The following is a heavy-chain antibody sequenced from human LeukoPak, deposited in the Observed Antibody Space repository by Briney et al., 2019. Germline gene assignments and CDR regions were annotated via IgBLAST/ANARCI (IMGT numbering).Heavy chain of an antibody. Sequence: GGPLRLSCAASGFTFSSYAMNWVRQAPGKGLEWVSGISSGGTSTYFADSVKGRFTISRDNPKNTLYLQMNSLRAEDTAVYCCAKLRASGSGCSNYWGQGTLVTVSS. CDR1: GFTFSSYA. J-gene: IGHJ4*02. V-gene: IGHV3-23*01. CDR2: ISSGGTST. D-gene: IGHD6-19*01. CDR3: AKLRASGSGCSNY.